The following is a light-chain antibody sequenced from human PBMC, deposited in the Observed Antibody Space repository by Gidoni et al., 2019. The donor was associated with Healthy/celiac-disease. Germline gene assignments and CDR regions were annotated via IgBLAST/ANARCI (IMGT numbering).Light chain of an antibody. Sequence: DIQMTQSPSSLSASVGARVTITCRASQSISSYLNWYQQKPGKAPKLLIYAASSLQSGVPSSFSCSGSGTDFTLTISSLQPEDFATYYCQQSYSTLYTFGQGTKLEIK. CDR1: QSISSY. CDR2: AAS. V-gene: IGKV1-39*01. CDR3: QQSYSTLYT. J-gene: IGKJ2*01.